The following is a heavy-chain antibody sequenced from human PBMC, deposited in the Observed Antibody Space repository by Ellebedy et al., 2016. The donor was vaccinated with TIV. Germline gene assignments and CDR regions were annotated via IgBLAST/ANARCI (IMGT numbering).Heavy chain of an antibody. Sequence: GGSLRLSCAASGFTFANYGMYWVRQTPGKGLEWVATISYDGSNTYYVDSVKGRFTISRDNAKNSLYLQMNSLRAEDTAVYYCAKEGLRWGSFFDYWGQGSLVTVSS. CDR3: AKEGLRWGSFFDY. CDR1: GFTFANYG. CDR2: ISYDGSNT. D-gene: IGHD5-12*01. J-gene: IGHJ4*02. V-gene: IGHV3-33*05.